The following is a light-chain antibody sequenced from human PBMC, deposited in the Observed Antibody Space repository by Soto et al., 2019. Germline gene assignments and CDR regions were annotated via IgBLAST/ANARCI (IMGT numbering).Light chain of an antibody. Sequence: DIQMTQSPSSLSASVGDRVTIACQASQDISIYLNWYQFRPGQAPKLLIYDASNLETGVPSRFRGSGSGTHFTLTIISLQPEDVATYYCQQYDNLLALTFGGGTKVQIK. CDR2: DAS. V-gene: IGKV1-33*01. CDR3: QQYDNLLALT. J-gene: IGKJ4*01. CDR1: QDISIY.